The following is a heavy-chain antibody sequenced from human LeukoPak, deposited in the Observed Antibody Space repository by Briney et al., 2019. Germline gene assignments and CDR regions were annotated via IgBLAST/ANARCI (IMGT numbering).Heavy chain of an antibody. D-gene: IGHD3-22*01. CDR1: GYSINSGYY. Sequence: PSETLSPTCTVSGYSINSGYYWGWIRQPPGKGLEWIGSIYHSGSTYYNPSLKSRVTISVDTSKNQFSLKLSSVTAADTAVYYCARGPLRAMIPPTVWGQGTMVTVSS. CDR3: ARGPLRAMIPPTV. J-gene: IGHJ3*01. CDR2: IYHSGST. V-gene: IGHV4-38-2*02.